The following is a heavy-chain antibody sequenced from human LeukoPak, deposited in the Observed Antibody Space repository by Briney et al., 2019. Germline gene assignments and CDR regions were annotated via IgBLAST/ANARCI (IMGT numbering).Heavy chain of an antibody. CDR3: AREGYHGSGSPPSLYFDY. CDR2: TSSDLNVK. D-gene: IGHD3-10*01. CDR1: GFTFRNYV. Sequence: GGSLRLSCAASGFTFRNYVIHWVRQAPGKGLEWVAVTSSDLNVKLYADSVKGRFTISRDNSRSTLYLQMNSLRPEDTAIYYCAREGYHGSGSPPSLYFDYWGQGTLVTVSS. J-gene: IGHJ4*02. V-gene: IGHV3-30-3*01.